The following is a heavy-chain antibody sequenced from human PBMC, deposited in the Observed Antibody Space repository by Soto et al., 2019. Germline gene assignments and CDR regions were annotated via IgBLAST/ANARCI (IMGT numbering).Heavy chain of an antibody. J-gene: IGHJ5*01. CDR1: GFTFTNSG. Sequence: GGSLSLSCAASGFTFTNSGVNWVGQAPGKGLEWFGRIKSKTDGGTTDYAEPVKGRFAISRDDSNNMVYLQMNSLKIEDTAFYSCPTNSSSTIILAGFDYRGHGTPAPASP. V-gene: IGHV3-15*07. CDR3: PTNSSSTIILAGFDY. D-gene: IGHD3-22*01. CDR2: IKSKTDGGTT.